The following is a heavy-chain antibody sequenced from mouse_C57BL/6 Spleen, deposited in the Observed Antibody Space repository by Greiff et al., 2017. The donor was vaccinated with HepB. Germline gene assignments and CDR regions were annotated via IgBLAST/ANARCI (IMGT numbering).Heavy chain of an antibody. CDR2: ISSGSSTI. J-gene: IGHJ4*01. CDR3: ARLLPLYAMDY. Sequence: VQLKESGGGLVKPGGSLKLSCAASGFTFSDYGMHWVRQAPEKGLEWVAYISSGSSTIYYADTVKGRFTISRDNAKNTLFLQMTSLRSEDTAMYYCARLLPLYAMDYWGQGTSVTVSS. V-gene: IGHV5-17*01. D-gene: IGHD1-1*01. CDR1: GFTFSDYG.